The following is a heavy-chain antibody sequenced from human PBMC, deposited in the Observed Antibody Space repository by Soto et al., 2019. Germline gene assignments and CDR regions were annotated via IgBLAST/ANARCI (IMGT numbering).Heavy chain of an antibody. J-gene: IGHJ2*01. D-gene: IGHD4-17*01. CDR2: INHSGTT. CDR1: GGSFSGYY. Sequence: PSESLSLTCAVYGGSFSGYYWSWIRQPPGKGLEWIGEINHSGTTNYNPSLKSRVTISVDTSKNQFSLKLSSVTAADTAVYYCARGLLNTVTSHLEQHWYFDLWGRGTLVTVSS. CDR3: ARGLLNTVTSHLEQHWYFDL. V-gene: IGHV4-34*01.